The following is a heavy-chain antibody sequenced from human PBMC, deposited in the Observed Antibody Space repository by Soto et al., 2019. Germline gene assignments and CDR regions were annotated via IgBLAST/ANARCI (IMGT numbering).Heavy chain of an antibody. CDR3: VRDFGSSSEGGMDV. CDR1: VFTVSSNY. CDR2: IYSGGIT. J-gene: IGHJ6*02. V-gene: IGHV3-53*01. D-gene: IGHD6-6*01. Sequence: GGSLRLSCAASVFTVSSNYMIWVRQAPGKGLEWVSVIYSGGITFYADSVKGRFTISRDNSKNTLYLQMNNLRGEDTAVYYCVRDFGSSSEGGMDVWGQGTTVTVSS.